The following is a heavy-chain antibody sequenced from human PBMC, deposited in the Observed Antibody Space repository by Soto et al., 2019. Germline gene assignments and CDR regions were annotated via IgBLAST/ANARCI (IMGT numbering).Heavy chain of an antibody. CDR3: AKSPGSGGYELYFDY. D-gene: IGHD1-26*01. J-gene: IGHJ4*02. Sequence: XGSLRLSCAASGFTFSSYDMHWVRQAPGKGLDWVAVISYDGSNKYYADSVKGRFTISRDNSKNTLYLQMNSLRAEDTAVYYCAKSPGSGGYELYFDYWGQGTLVTVSS. V-gene: IGHV3-30*18. CDR1: GFTFSSYD. CDR2: ISYDGSNK.